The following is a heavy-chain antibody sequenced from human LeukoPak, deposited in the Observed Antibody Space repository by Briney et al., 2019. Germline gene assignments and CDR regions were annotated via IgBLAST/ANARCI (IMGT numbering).Heavy chain of an antibody. CDR3: ARDRPGRYCSSTRCYMASPFDP. Sequence: EASVKVSCKASRGTFSSYAISWVRQAPGQGLEWMGGIITILGSANYAQKFQGRVTITADEFTSTAYMELSSLRSEDTAVYYCARDRPGRYCSSTRCYMASPFDPWGQGTLVTVSS. D-gene: IGHD2-2*02. CDR2: IITILGSA. V-gene: IGHV1-69*13. J-gene: IGHJ5*02. CDR1: RGTFSSYA.